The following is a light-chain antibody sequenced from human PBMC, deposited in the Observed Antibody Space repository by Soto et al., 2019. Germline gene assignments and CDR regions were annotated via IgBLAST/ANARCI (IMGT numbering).Light chain of an antibody. CDR1: SSDVGRYNY. CDR2: EVS. V-gene: IGLV2-14*01. CDR3: SSYSTTSSPHVL. J-gene: IGLJ2*01. Sequence: QSALTQPASVSGSPGQSITISCTGTSSDVGRYNYVSWYQQHPGKAPKLMIYEVSYRPSGVSTRFSASKSGNTASLTISGLQAEDEADYYCSSYSTTSSPHVLFGGGTKLTVL.